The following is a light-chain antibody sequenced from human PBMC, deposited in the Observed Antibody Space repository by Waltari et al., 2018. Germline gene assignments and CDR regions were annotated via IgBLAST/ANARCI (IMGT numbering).Light chain of an antibody. V-gene: IGLV1-40*01. CDR1: SSNIGSYYH. CDR2: ANN. Sequence: QSVLTQPPSVSGAPGQRVTISCTWSSSNIGSYYHVHLYTHPPGTAPKVLTYANNNRPAGVPDRFSGSKSGASASLAITGLQAEDEADYYCQSFDSSLDGYVFGTGTKVTVL. J-gene: IGLJ1*01. CDR3: QSFDSSLDGYV.